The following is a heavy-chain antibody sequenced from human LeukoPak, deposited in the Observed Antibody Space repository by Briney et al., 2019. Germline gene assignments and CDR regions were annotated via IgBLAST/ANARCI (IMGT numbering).Heavy chain of an antibody. V-gene: IGHV1-69*05. CDR3: AGSRPFITGRFYDILDF. Sequence: PIFCTANYAQKFQGRVTITTDQSTSTAYMELSSLRSEDTAVYYCAGSRPFITGRFYDILDFWGQGTLVTVSS. CDR2: PIFCTA. J-gene: IGHJ4*02. D-gene: IGHD3-9*01.